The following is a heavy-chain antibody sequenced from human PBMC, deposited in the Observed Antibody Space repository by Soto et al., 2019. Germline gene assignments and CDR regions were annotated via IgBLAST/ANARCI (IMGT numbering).Heavy chain of an antibody. CDR1: GYSFSDYF. V-gene: IGHV1-2*02. Sequence: QVQLVQSGAEVKKSGASVKVSCKPSGYSFSDYFIQWVRQAPGQGLEWVAWTNPKTAATNYAKKFQGRVSLTWDTSSTTAYTELTRLRPDDTAVYYCARIKWGLNYYNGMDVWGQGTTVIVSS. CDR3: ARIKWGLNYYNGMDV. J-gene: IGHJ6*02. CDR2: TNPKTAAT. D-gene: IGHD1-26*01.